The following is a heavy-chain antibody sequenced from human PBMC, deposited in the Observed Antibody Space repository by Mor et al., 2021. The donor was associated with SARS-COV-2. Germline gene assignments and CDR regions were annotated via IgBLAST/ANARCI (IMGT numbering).Heavy chain of an antibody. CDR3: AKDRSMSGAIPRFDP. Sequence: TAYADSVKGRFSISRDNSKNTLYLQMISLTAEDTAVYYCAKDRSMSGAIPRFDPWGQGTLVTVSS. J-gene: IGHJ5*02. V-gene: IGHV3-23*01. CDR2: T. D-gene: IGHD3-10*01.